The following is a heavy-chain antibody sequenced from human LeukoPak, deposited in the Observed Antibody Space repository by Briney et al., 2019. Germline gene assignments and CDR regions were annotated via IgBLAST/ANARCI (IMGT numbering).Heavy chain of an antibody. Sequence: SETLFLTCTVSGGSISSYYWSWIRQPAGKGLEWIGRIYTSGSTNYNPSLKSRVTMSVDTSKNQFSLKLSSVTAADTAVYYCAREAMGLLWFGELSGVFDYWGQGTLVTVSS. V-gene: IGHV4-4*07. D-gene: IGHD3-10*01. CDR1: GGSISSYY. CDR2: IYTSGST. J-gene: IGHJ4*02. CDR3: AREAMGLLWFGELSGVFDY.